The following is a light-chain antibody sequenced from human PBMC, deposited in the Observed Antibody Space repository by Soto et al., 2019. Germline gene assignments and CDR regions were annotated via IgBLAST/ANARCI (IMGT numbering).Light chain of an antibody. V-gene: IGKV1-5*01. CDR2: DAS. CDR1: QTISSG. Sequence: DIRMTQSPSTLSGSVGDRVTITCRASQTISSGLAWYQQKPGKAPKLLIYDASSLESGVPSRFSGSGSGTEFTLTISSLQSEDFAVYYCQQYNNWPTFGPGTKVDIK. CDR3: QQYNNWPT. J-gene: IGKJ3*01.